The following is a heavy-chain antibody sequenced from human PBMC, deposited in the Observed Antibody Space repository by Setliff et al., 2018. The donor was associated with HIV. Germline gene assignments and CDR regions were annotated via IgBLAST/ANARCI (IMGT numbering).Heavy chain of an antibody. CDR3: ARVIGWNDAGDY. CDR1: GGSFSGHY. CDR2: INHSGST. V-gene: IGHV4-34*01. J-gene: IGHJ4*02. D-gene: IGHD1-1*01. Sequence: SETLSLTCAVYGGSFSGHYWSWIRQPPGKGLEWIGEINHSGSTNYNPSLKSRVTISVDTSKNQFSLKLSFVTAADTAVYYCARVIGWNDAGDYWGRGTLVTVSS.